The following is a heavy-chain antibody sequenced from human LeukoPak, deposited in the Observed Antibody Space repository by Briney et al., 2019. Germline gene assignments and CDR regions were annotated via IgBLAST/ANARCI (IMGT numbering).Heavy chain of an antibody. CDR2: MNPNSGNT. J-gene: IGHJ5*02. CDR3: ARGRWSSRPVHLFDP. V-gene: IGHV1-8*01. CDR1: GYTFTSYD. Sequence: ASVTVSCKASGYTFTSYDINWVRQATGQGLEWMGWMNPNSGNTGYAQKFQGRVTMTRNTSISTAYMELSSLRSEDTAVYYCARGRWSSRPVHLFDPWGQGTLVTVSS. D-gene: IGHD2-15*01.